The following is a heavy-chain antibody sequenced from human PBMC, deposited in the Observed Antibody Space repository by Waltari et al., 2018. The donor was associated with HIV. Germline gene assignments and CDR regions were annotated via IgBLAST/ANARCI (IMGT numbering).Heavy chain of an antibody. CDR2: IKQEGSEK. Sequence: EVQLVEAGGGLVPPGGSRRPACSASGLTSSSYWMSGVRQAPGKGLEWVANIKQEGSEKYYVDSVKGRFTISRDNAKNSLYLQMNSLRAEDTAVYYCARDNWNDGLDIWGQGTMVTVSS. J-gene: IGHJ3*02. CDR3: ARDNWNDGLDI. D-gene: IGHD1-1*01. V-gene: IGHV3-7*01. CDR1: GLTSSSYW.